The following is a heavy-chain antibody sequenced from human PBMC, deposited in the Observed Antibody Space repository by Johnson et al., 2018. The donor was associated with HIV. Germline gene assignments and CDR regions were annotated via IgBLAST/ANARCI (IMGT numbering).Heavy chain of an antibody. CDR3: ASPVDAFDI. V-gene: IGHV3-9*01. Sequence: VQLVESGGGLVQPGRSLRLSCAASGFTFDDYAMHWVRQAPGKGLEWVSGISWNSGSIGYADSVKGRFTISRDNAKNSLYLQMNSLRAEDTAVYYCASPVDAFDIWGQGTMVTVSS. D-gene: IGHD4-17*01. CDR1: GFTFDDYA. J-gene: IGHJ3*02. CDR2: ISWNSGSI.